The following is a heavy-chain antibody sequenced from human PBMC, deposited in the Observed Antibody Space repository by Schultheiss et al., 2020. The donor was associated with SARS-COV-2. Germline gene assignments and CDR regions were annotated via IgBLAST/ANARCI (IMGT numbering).Heavy chain of an antibody. J-gene: IGHJ4*02. V-gene: IGHV3-23*03. Sequence: GGSLRLSCAASGFTFSSYEMNWVRQAPGKGLEWVSVIYSGGSTYYADSVKGRFTISRDNSKNTLYLQMNSLRAEDTAVYYCAKGDFWSGYYRFDYWGQGTLVTVSS. CDR2: IYSGGST. CDR1: GFTFSSYE. D-gene: IGHD3-3*01. CDR3: AKGDFWSGYYRFDY.